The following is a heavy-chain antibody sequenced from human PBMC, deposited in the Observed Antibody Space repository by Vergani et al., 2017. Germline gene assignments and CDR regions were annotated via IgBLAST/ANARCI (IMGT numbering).Heavy chain of an antibody. CDR2: IDCDDDK. J-gene: IGHJ4*02. CDR3: ARSSNWGSTGFDY. V-gene: IGHV2-70*04. CDR1: GFSLSTSGMR. D-gene: IGHD7-27*01. Sequence: QVPLKESGPALVKPTQTLTLTCTFSGFSLSTSGMRVSWNSQPPGKALEWLARIDCDDDKFYSTSLKTRLTISKDTSKNQVVLTMTNMDPVDTATYYCARSSNWGSTGFDYWGQGTLVTVSS.